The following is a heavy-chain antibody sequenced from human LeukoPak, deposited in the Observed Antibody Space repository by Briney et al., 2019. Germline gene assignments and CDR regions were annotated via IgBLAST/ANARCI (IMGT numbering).Heavy chain of an antibody. Sequence: SETLSLTCTVSGGSISSGTYYWGWLRQPPGKGLKWVGSIYYSGSTYYNPSLKSRVTIYVDTYKNRFSLKLISVTAADTSVYYCVSIDLGEFSIVWYFFDYWGEGSLVTVSS. CDR1: GGSISSGTYY. J-gene: IGHJ4*02. CDR3: VSIDLGEFSIVWYFFDY. V-gene: IGHV4-39*01. D-gene: IGHD3-16*01. CDR2: IYYSGST.